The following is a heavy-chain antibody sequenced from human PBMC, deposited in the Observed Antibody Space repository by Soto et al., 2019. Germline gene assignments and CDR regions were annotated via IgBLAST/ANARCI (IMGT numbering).Heavy chain of an antibody. CDR3: ARGYDTALAPIF. D-gene: IGHD5-18*01. CDR2: INHLTTT. CDR1: GGSFSSYH. Sequence: SENLSLTCAVYGGSFSSYHWSWIRQTPGKGLEWIGEINHLTTTNYNPSLKSRVIISLDTPKNQFSLKLSSVTAADTAVYYCARGYDTALAPIFWGQGILVTVSS. J-gene: IGHJ4*02. V-gene: IGHV4-34*01.